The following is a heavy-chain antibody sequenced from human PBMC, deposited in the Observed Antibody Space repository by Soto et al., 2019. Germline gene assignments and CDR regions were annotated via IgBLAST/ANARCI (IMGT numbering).Heavy chain of an antibody. J-gene: IGHJ4*02. CDR1: GFTSSSHG. CDR2: ISSYSYE. V-gene: IGHV3-21*01. Sequence: EVQVVESGGGLVKPGGSLRLSCAASGFTSSSHGMNWVRQAPGKGLEWISSISSYSYEYYADSVKGRFTISRDNAKNSLYPQMNSLRADDTAVYYCAKEGYCSGTTCHFDYWGQGTLVTVSS. CDR3: AKEGYCSGTTCHFDY. D-gene: IGHD2-2*01.